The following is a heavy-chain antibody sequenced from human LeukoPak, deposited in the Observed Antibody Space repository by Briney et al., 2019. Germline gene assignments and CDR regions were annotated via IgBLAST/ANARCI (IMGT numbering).Heavy chain of an antibody. V-gene: IGHV3-15*01. CDR1: GFTFSSYS. D-gene: IGHD3-16*01. J-gene: IGHJ6*03. CDR3: ARDGVVGVPTIGGIDYYYYYYMDV. CDR2: IKAKTNGGTA. Sequence: GGSLRLSCAASGFTFSSYSMNWVRQAPGKGLEWVGRIKAKTNGGTADYTPPVNGRFTISRDDSKNTLYLQMNSLRAEDTAVYYCARDGVVGVPTIGGIDYYYYYYMDVWGKGTTVTVSS.